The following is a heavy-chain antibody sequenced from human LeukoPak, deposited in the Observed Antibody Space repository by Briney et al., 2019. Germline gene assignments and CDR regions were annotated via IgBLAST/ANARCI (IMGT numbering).Heavy chain of an antibody. D-gene: IGHD6-19*01. V-gene: IGHV3-74*01. Sequence: PGGSLRLSCAASVFSFSTYWMHWVRHAPGKGLVWVLRIKSDGSSTSYADSVKGRFTISRDNAKNTLYLQMNSLRAEDTAVYYCARGSDSSDWYSPFDHWGQGTLVTVPS. CDR3: ARGSDSSDWYSPFDH. CDR1: VFSFSTYW. CDR2: IKSDGSST. J-gene: IGHJ4*02.